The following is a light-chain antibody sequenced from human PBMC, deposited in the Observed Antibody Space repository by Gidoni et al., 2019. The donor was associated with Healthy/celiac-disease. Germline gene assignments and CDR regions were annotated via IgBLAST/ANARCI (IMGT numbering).Light chain of an antibody. CDR2: DAS. Sequence: DIQMTQSPSSLSASVGDRVTITCQASQDISNYLNWYQQKPGKAPKLLIYDASNLEIGVPSRFSGSGSGTDFTFTISSLQPEEIATYYCQQYDNLPPYTFGQGTKLEIK. V-gene: IGKV1-33*01. CDR1: QDISNY. J-gene: IGKJ2*01. CDR3: QQYDNLPPYT.